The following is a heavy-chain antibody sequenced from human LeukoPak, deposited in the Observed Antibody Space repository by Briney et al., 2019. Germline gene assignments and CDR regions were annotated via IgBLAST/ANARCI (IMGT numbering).Heavy chain of an antibody. CDR2: SYYSGST. D-gene: IGHD6-13*01. CDR3: ASRISSGSSWYRPFDY. CDR1: GDSISTYY. Sequence: SETLSLTCSVSGDSISTYYWTWIRQPPGKGLEWIGSSYYSGSTNYNPSLKSRVTISVDTSKNQSSLTLNSVTAADTAVYYCASRISSGSSWYRPFDYWGQGTLVTVSS. V-gene: IGHV4-59*01. J-gene: IGHJ4*02.